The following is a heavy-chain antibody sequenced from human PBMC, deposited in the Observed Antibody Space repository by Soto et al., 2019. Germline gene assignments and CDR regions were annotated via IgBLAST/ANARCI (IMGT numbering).Heavy chain of an antibody. CDR3: ARAPRGNYGYPSYFDY. Sequence: ETLSLTCTVSGGSINSYYWSWIRQPPGKGLEWIGYIYYSGSTNYNPSLKSRVTISVDTSKNQFSLKLSSVTAADTAVYYCARAPRGNYGYPSYFDYWGQGTLVTVSS. J-gene: IGHJ4*02. V-gene: IGHV4-59*01. CDR2: IYYSGST. D-gene: IGHD3-10*01. CDR1: GGSINSYY.